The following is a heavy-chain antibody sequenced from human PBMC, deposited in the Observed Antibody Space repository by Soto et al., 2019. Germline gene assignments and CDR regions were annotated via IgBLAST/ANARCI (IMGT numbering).Heavy chain of an antibody. CDR3: FTDRQFRPAY. Sequence: GASVKVSCKASGYIFTSYYIHWVRQAPGQGLEWMGWINPFDGSRMFAQSFQGRVTMTRDTSTSTVYMEVSSLRSEDTALYYCFTDRQFRPAYWGQGTLVTVSS. CDR1: GYIFTSYY. CDR2: INPFDGSR. J-gene: IGHJ4*02. D-gene: IGHD3-22*01. V-gene: IGHV1-46*01.